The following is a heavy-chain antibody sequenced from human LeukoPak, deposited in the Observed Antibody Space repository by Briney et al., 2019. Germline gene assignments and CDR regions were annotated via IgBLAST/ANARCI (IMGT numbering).Heavy chain of an antibody. CDR1: GGTFSSYA. V-gene: IGHV1-69*13. J-gene: IGHJ3*02. CDR3: ARERECSGGTGYLGGGVALDI. Sequence: GASVKVSCKASGGTFSSYAISWVRQAPGQGLEWMGGIIPIFGTANYAQKFQGRVTITADESTSTAYMELSSLRSEDTAVYYCARERECSGGTGYLGGGVALDIGAQGTMSTASS. D-gene: IGHD2-15*01. CDR2: IIPIFGTA.